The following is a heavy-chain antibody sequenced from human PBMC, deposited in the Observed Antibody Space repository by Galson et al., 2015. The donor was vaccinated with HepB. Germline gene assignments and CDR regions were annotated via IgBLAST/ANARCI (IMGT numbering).Heavy chain of an antibody. CDR3: ARGLFPLNYGECTFDY. CDR1: GFTFSSYA. D-gene: IGHD4-17*01. Sequence: SLRLSCAASGFTFSSYAMHWVCQAPGKGLEWVAVRSYDGSNKYYADSVKGRFTISRDNSKNTLYLQMNSLRAEDTAVYYCARGLFPLNYGECTFDYWGQGTLVTVSS. V-gene: IGHV3-30-3*01. J-gene: IGHJ4*02. CDR2: RSYDGSNK.